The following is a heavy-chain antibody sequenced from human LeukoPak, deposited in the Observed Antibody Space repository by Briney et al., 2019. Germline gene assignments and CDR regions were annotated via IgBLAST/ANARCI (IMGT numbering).Heavy chain of an antibody. CDR1: GGSISSSNW. Sequence: SETLPLTCGVSGGSISSSNWWSWVRQPPGKGLEWIGEIHHSGEINYNPSLKSRVTISLDKSKNQFSLKLTSVTAADTAIYYCARGKQQLVPPFDYWGQGALVTVSS. V-gene: IGHV4-4*02. J-gene: IGHJ4*02. CDR3: ARGKQQLVPPFDY. CDR2: IHHSGEI. D-gene: IGHD6-13*01.